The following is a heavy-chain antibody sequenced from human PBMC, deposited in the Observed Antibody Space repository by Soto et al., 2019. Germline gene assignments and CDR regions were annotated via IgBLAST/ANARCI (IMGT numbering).Heavy chain of an antibody. J-gene: IGHJ6*02. CDR2: ISYDGSNK. CDR3: ALLHSGGWYGNYSYGTDV. V-gene: IGHV3-30*03. Sequence: PGGSLRLSCAASGFTFSSYGMHWVRQAPGKGLEWVAVISYDGSNKYYADSVKGRFTISRDNSKNTLYLQMNSLRAEDTAVYYCALLHSGGWYGNYSYGTDVWGQGTMVTVSS. CDR1: GFTFSSYG. D-gene: IGHD6-19*01.